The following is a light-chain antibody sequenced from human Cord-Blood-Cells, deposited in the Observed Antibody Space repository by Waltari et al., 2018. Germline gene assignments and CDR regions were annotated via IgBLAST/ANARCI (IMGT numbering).Light chain of an antibody. CDR2: LNSDGSH. V-gene: IGLV4-69*01. CDR1: SGHSSYA. J-gene: IGLJ3*02. CDR3: QTWGTGIQV. Sequence: QLVLTQSPSASASLGASVKLTCTLSSGHSSYAIAWHQQQPEKGPRYLMKLNSDGSHSKGDGIPDRFSGSSSGAERYLTISSRQSEDEADYDCQTWGTGIQVFGGGTKLTVL.